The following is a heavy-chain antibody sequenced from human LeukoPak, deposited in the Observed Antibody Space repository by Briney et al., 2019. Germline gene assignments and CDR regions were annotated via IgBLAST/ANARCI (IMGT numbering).Heavy chain of an antibody. V-gene: IGHV3-23*01. CDR1: GFTFSSYA. D-gene: IGHD3-10*01. J-gene: IGHJ6*03. CDR2: ISGSGGGT. Sequence: PGGSLRLSCAASGFTFSSYAMSWVRQAPGKGLEWVSRISGSGGGTYYADSVKDRFAISRDNSKNTLYLQVNSLGAEDTAVYFCAKAGGSGSLYFYYMDVWGKGPTVTVSS. CDR3: AKAGGSGSLYFYYMDV.